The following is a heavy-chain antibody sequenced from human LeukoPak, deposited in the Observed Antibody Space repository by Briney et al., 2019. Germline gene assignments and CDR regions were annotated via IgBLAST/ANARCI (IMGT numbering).Heavy chain of an antibody. CDR3: ATLNGYGYYYDSSGPDY. CDR2: ISGSGGST. CDR1: GFTFSSYA. D-gene: IGHD3-22*01. V-gene: IGHV3-23*01. Sequence: GGSLRLSCAASGFTFSSYAMSWVRLAPGKGLEWVSAISGSGGSTYYADSVKGRFTISRDNSKNTLYLQMNSLRAEDTAVYYCATLNGYGYYYDSSGPDYWGQGTLVTVSS. J-gene: IGHJ4*02.